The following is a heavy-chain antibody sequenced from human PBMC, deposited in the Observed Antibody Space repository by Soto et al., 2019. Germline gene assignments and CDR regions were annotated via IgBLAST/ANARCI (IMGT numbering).Heavy chain of an antibody. CDR2: VNPILSLS. J-gene: IGHJ4*02. CDR3: ATSYGSGYRAFDY. V-gene: IGHV1-69*02. Sequence: QVQLVQSGAEVKRPGSSVKVSCKASGDTFSFYSINWVRQAPGLGLEWMGRVNPILSLSNYAQRFQGRVTRTADKSTSTAYMGISSLRSEDTAIYYCATSYGSGYRAFDYWGQGAQVIVSS. CDR1: GDTFSFYS. D-gene: IGHD3-10*01.